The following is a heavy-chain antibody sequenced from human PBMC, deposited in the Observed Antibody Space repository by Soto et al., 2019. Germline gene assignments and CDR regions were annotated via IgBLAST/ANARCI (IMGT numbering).Heavy chain of an antibody. J-gene: IGHJ5*02. CDR2: TYNRSKWYN. CDR3: ARDRVAVAGTTVGNWFDP. CDR1: GDSVSSNSAA. D-gene: IGHD6-19*01. V-gene: IGHV6-1*01. Sequence: SQTLSLTCAISGDSVSSNSAAWNWIRQSPSRGLEWLGRTYNRSKWYNDYAVSVKSRITINPDTSKNQFSLQLNSVTPEDTAVYYCARDRVAVAGTTVGNWFDPWGQGTLVTVSS.